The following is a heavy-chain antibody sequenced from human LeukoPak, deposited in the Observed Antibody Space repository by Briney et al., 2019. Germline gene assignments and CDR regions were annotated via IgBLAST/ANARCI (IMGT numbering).Heavy chain of an antibody. CDR2: IYTSGST. V-gene: IGHV4-4*07. J-gene: IGHJ3*02. CDR3: ARGGYSGYNDAFDI. CDR1: GGSISSYY. D-gene: IGHD5-12*01. Sequence: PSETLSLTCTVSGGSISSYYWSWIRQPAGKGLEWIGRIYTSGSTNYNPSLKSRVTISVDTSKNQFSLKLSSVTAADTAVYYCARGGYSGYNDAFDIWGQGTMVTVSS.